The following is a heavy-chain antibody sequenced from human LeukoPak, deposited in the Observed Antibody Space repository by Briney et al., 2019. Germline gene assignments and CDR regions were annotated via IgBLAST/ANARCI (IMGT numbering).Heavy chain of an antibody. D-gene: IGHD5-24*01. CDR2: IIPIFGTA. J-gene: IGHJ4*02. V-gene: IGHV1-69*05. Sequence: ASVKVSCKASGGTFSSYAIGWVRQAPGQGLEWMGRIIPIFGTANYAQKFQGRVTITTDESTSTAYMELSSLRSEDTAVYYCARGRLQGHLGGFDYWGQGTLVTVSS. CDR1: GGTFSSYA. CDR3: ARGRLQGHLGGFDY.